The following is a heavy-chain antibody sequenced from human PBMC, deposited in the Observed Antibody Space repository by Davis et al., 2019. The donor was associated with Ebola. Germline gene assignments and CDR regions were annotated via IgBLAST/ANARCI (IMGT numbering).Heavy chain of an antibody. CDR2: INTSGGST. CDR3: ARERPLFGSGTKNWFDL. CDR1: GYTFSIYD. Sequence: AASVKVSCKASGYTFSIYDMHWVRQAPGQGFEWMGMINTSGGSTGYAQKFQGRVTMTMDTSTSTVYMELSSLRSEDTAVYYCARERPLFGSGTKNWFDLWGQGTLVTVSS. V-gene: IGHV1-46*01. J-gene: IGHJ5*02. D-gene: IGHD3-10*01.